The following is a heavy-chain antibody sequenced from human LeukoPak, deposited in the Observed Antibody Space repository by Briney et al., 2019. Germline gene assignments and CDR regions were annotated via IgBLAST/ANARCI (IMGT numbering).Heavy chain of an antibody. CDR3: ARLRRPSGDSWITRGDY. CDR2: IYPGDSDT. D-gene: IGHD2-15*01. V-gene: IGHV5-51*01. CDR1: GYSFTSYW. Sequence: GESLKISCKGSGYSFTSYWIGWVRQMPGKGLEWMGIIYPGDSDTRYSPSFQGQVTISADKSISTAYLQWSSLKASDTAMYYCARLRRPSGDSWITRGDYWGQGTLVTVSS. J-gene: IGHJ4*02.